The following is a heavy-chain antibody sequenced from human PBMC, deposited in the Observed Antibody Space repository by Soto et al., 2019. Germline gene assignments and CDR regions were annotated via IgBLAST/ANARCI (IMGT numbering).Heavy chain of an antibody. Sequence: QVQLVQSGAEVKKPGASVKVSCRPSGYTFTAYYIHWVRQALGQGLEWMGWVYPNSGGTRDAQNFQGRVTMTRDTSTSTVYMELNWLRSDDTALYYCARYNYGPLDYWGQGTLVTVSS. D-gene: IGHD3-10*01. CDR3: ARYNYGPLDY. V-gene: IGHV1-2*02. CDR2: VYPNSGGT. J-gene: IGHJ4*02. CDR1: GYTFTAYY.